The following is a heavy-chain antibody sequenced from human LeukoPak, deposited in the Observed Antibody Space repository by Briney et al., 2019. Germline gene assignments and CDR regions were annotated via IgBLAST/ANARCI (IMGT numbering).Heavy chain of an antibody. J-gene: IGHJ4*02. CDR1: GYTFTGYY. D-gene: IGHD4-17*01. V-gene: IGHV1-2*02. Sequence: ASVKVSCKASGYTFTGYYMHWVRQAPGQGLEWMGWINPNSGGTNYAQKFQGRVTMTRDTSISTAYMELSRLRSDDTAVYYCARDKEGDYASVFDYWGQGTLVTVSS. CDR3: ARDKEGDYASVFDY. CDR2: INPNSGGT.